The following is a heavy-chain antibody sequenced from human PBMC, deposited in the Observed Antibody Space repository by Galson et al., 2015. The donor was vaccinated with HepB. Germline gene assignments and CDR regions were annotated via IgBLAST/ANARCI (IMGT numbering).Heavy chain of an antibody. CDR2: INPSGGNT. CDR3: GRVIAGRFDY. D-gene: IGHD2-21*01. J-gene: IGHJ4*02. V-gene: IGHV1-46*03. Sequence: SVKVSCKASGYTFTNHYMHWVRQVPGQGLEWMGIINPSGGNTSYAQKLQGRVTMTRDTSTSTVYMQLSSLRSEDTAVYYCGRVIAGRFDYWGQGTLVTVSS. CDR1: GYTFTNHY.